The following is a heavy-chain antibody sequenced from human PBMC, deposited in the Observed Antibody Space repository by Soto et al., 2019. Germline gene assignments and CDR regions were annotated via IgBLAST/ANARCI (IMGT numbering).Heavy chain of an antibody. CDR2: IYTSGST. Sequence: SETLSLTCTVSGGSVSSYYLTWIRQPAGKGLEWIGRIYTSGSTNYNPSLRSRVTISLDTSKNQFSLRLSSVTAADTAVYCCAKVDYSYYGMDVWGQGTTVTVSS. J-gene: IGHJ6*02. CDR1: GGSVSSYY. V-gene: IGHV4-4*07. CDR3: AKVDYSYYGMDV.